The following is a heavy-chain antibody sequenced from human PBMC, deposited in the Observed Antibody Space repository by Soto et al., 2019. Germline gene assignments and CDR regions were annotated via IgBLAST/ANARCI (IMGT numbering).Heavy chain of an antibody. Sequence: LRLSCVASGFSISTHALTWVRQAPGKGLEWVSSFSGRSGDTYYAASVKGRFTISGDSSKNTVILQMNNLRADDTALYYCARDSSAWPNYFDSWGQGIQVTVSS. CDR1: GFSISTHA. J-gene: IGHJ4*02. CDR3: ARDSSAWPNYFDS. CDR2: FSGRSGDT. V-gene: IGHV3-23*01. D-gene: IGHD6-19*01.